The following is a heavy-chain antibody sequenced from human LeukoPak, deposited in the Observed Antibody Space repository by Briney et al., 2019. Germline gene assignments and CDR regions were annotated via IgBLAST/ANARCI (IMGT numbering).Heavy chain of an antibody. V-gene: IGHV3-30-3*01. Sequence: GGSLRLSCAASGFTFSNYAMSWVRQAPGKGLEWVAVISYDGSNKYYADSVKGRFTISRDNSKNTLYLQMNSLRAEDTAVYYCARGGDFDYWGQGTLVTVSS. D-gene: IGHD2-21*01. CDR2: ISYDGSNK. CDR3: ARGGDFDY. CDR1: GFTFSNYA. J-gene: IGHJ4*02.